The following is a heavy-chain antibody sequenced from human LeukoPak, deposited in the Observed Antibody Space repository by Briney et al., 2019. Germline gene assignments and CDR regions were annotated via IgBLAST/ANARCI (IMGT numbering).Heavy chain of an antibody. V-gene: IGHV4-39*07. CDR1: GGSISSSSYY. CDR3: ARGLGYCSSTSCSFDY. Sequence: SETLSLTCTVSGGSISSSSYYWGWIRQPPGKGLEWIGEINHSGSTNYNPSLRSRVTISVDTSKNQFSVKLSSVTAADTAVYYCARGLGYCSSTSCSFDYWGQGTLVTVSS. D-gene: IGHD2-2*01. J-gene: IGHJ4*02. CDR2: INHSGST.